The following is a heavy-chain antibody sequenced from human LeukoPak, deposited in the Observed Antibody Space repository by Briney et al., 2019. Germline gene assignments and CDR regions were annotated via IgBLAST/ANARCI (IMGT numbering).Heavy chain of an antibody. D-gene: IGHD6-13*01. V-gene: IGHV3-43*01. CDR1: GFTFDDYT. CDR3: ARWPPIAAAGTDY. Sequence: GGSLRLSCAASGFTFDDYTMHWVRQAPGKGLEWVSLISWDGGSTYYADSVKGRFTISRDNSKNSLYLQMNSLRTEDTAVYYCARWPPIAAAGTDYWGQGTLVTVSS. J-gene: IGHJ4*02. CDR2: ISWDGGST.